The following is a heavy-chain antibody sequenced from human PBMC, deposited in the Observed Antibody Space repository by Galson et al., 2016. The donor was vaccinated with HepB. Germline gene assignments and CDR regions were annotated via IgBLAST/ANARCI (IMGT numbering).Heavy chain of an antibody. D-gene: IGHD3-3*01. J-gene: IGHJ5*02. CDR1: GGSISSSTYY. CDR2: IYYSGST. V-gene: IGHV4-39*01. CDR3: VRLILRVTMFASGGWFDP. Sequence: ETLSLTCTVSGGSISSSTYYWGWIRQPPGKGLEWIGTIYYSGSTYYNPSLKSRVTIYVDISKNQFSLNLASVTAADTAVYYCVRLILRVTMFASGGWFDPWGQGYLVTVSS.